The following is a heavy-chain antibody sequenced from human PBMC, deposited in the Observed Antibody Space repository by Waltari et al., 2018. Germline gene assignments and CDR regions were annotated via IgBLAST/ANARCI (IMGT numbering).Heavy chain of an antibody. V-gene: IGHV1-69*10. Sequence: QVQLVQSGAEVKKPGSSVKVSCKASGGTFSSYAISWVRQAPGQGLEWMGGIIPILGIANYAQKFQGRVTITADKSTSTAYMELSSLRSEDTAVYYCARDRGRIIQYYYYYYYMDVWGKGTTVTVSS. CDR1: GGTFSSYA. J-gene: IGHJ6*03. CDR2: IIPILGIA. CDR3: ARDRGRIIQYYYYYYYMDV. D-gene: IGHD3-10*01.